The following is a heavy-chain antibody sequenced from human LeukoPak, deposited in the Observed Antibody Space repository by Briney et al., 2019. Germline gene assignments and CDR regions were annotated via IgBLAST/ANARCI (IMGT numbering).Heavy chain of an antibody. J-gene: IGHJ6*03. V-gene: IGHV3-7*01. Sequence: GGSLRLSCVVSGLTFRSYWMTWVRQAPGKGPEWVANIKYDGSEKYYVDSVKGRFTISRDNAKNSLFLEMNSLRADDTAVYYCAKIEGSSWNLRDCYYYMDVWGKGTTVTVSS. CDR2: IKYDGSEK. D-gene: IGHD1-1*01. CDR3: AKIEGSSWNLRDCYYYMDV. CDR1: GLTFRSYW.